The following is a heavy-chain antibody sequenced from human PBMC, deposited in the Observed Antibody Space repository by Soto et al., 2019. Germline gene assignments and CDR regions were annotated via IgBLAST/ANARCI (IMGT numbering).Heavy chain of an antibody. D-gene: IGHD3-16*02. V-gene: IGHV1-18*01. CDR2: ISAYNGNT. CDR3: ARVAYDYGWGSYRFRSHAFDI. J-gene: IGHJ3*02. Sequence: QVQLVQSGAEVKKPGASVKVSCKASGYTFTSYGISWVRQAPGQGLEWMGWISAYNGNTNYAQKLQGRVTMTTDTSTSTAYMELRSLRSDDTAVYYCARVAYDYGWGSYRFRSHAFDIWGQGTMVTVSS. CDR1: GYTFTSYG.